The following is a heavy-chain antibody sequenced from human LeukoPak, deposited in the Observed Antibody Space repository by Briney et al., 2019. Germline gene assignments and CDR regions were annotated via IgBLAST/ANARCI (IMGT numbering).Heavy chain of an antibody. V-gene: IGHV3-48*04. J-gene: IGHJ6*03. D-gene: IGHD4-17*01. CDR1: GFTFSSYS. CDR3: ASEIYDYGDYHYMDV. CDR2: VSSRGSTI. Sequence: PGGSLRLSCAASGFTFSSYSMNWVRQAPGKGREWVSYVSSRGSTIYYADSVKGRFTISRDNAKNSLYLQMNSLRAEDTAVYYCASEIYDYGDYHYMDVWGKGTTVTVSS.